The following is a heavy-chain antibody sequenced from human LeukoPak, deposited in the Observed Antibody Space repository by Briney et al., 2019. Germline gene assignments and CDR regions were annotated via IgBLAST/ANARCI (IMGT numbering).Heavy chain of an antibody. V-gene: IGHV4-59*08. Sequence: SETLSLTCTVSGGSISNYYWSWIRQPPGKGLEWLGYIFYTGSTNYNPSLKSRVTISVDTSKNQFSLKLSSVTAADTAVYYCARLRDYGDYADYWGQGTLVPVSS. CDR2: IFYTGST. D-gene: IGHD4-17*01. J-gene: IGHJ4*02. CDR3: ARLRDYGDYADY. CDR1: GGSISNYY.